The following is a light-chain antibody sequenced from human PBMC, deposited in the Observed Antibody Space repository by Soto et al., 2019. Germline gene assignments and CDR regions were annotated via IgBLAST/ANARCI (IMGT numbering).Light chain of an antibody. CDR1: QSVSNY. Sequence: EIVLTQSPATLSLSPGERATLSCRARQSVSNYVAWYQPKPGQAPRLLISGPSNRATGIPARFSGSGSGTDFTLTISSLEPEDSAVYYCQQRSSWPSTFGQGTRLEIK. CDR2: GPS. CDR3: QQRSSWPST. J-gene: IGKJ5*01. V-gene: IGKV3-11*01.